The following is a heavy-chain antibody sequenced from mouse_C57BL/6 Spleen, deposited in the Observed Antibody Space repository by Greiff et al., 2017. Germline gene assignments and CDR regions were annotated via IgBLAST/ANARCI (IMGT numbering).Heavy chain of an antibody. V-gene: IGHV6-3*01. J-gene: IGHJ3*01. CDR1: GFTFSNYW. CDR3: TALYYYGSSYGFAY. D-gene: IGHD1-1*01. CDR2: IRLKSDNYAT. Sequence: EVKLMESGGGLVQPGGSMKLSCVASGFTFSNYWMNWVRQSPEKGLEWVAQIRLKSDNYATHYAESVKGRFTISRDDSKSSVYLQMNNLRAEDTGIYYCTALYYYGSSYGFAYWGQGTLVTVSA.